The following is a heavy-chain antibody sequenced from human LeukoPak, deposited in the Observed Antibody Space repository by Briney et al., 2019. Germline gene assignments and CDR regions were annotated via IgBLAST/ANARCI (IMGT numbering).Heavy chain of an antibody. CDR3: ARELMGAIDY. Sequence: SETLSLTCTVSGGSISSYYWSWIRQPPGKGLEWIGYIYYSGSTNYNPSLKSRVTISVDTSKNQFCLKLSSVTAADTAVYFCARELMGAIDYWGQGTLVTVSS. J-gene: IGHJ4*02. V-gene: IGHV4-59*01. CDR2: IYYSGST. CDR1: GGSISSYY. D-gene: IGHD3-16*01.